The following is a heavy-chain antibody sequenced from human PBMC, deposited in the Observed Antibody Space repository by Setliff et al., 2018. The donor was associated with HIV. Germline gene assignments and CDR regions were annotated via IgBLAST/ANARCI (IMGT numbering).Heavy chain of an antibody. J-gene: IGHJ4*02. CDR2: INPSGGSA. CDR3: ATLDYYGSATYNLALHY. D-gene: IGHD3-10*01. CDR1: GYTFTSYY. Sequence: ASVKVSCKASGYTFTSYYLHWVRKAPGQGLEWMGMINPSGGSASYAQKFQGRVTITADTSTDTAYMELGSLRSEDTAIYYCATLDYYGSATYNLALHYWGQGTLVTVSS. V-gene: IGHV1-46*01.